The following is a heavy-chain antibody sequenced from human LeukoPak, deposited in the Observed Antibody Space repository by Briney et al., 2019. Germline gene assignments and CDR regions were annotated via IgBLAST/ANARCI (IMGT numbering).Heavy chain of an antibody. D-gene: IGHD6-13*01. J-gene: IGHJ6*02. CDR3: ARGWRQQLVRDYYYGMDV. Sequence: GRSLRLSCAASGFTFSSYGMHWVRQAPGKGLEWVAVISYDGSNKYYADSVKGRFTISRDNSKNTLYLQMNSLRAEDTAVYYCARGWRQQLVRDYYYGMDVWGQGTTVTVSS. V-gene: IGHV3-30*03. CDR2: ISYDGSNK. CDR1: GFTFSSYG.